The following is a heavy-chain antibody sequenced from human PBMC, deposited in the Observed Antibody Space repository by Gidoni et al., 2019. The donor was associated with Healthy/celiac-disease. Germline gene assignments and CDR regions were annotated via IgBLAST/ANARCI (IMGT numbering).Heavy chain of an antibody. V-gene: IGHV4-34*01. Sequence: QVQLQQWGAGLLKPSETLSLTCAVYGGSCSGYYWSWIRQPPGKGLEWIGEINHSGSTNYNPSLKSRVTISVDTSKNQFSLKLSSVTAADTAVYYCARGGRITMVRGVRATANWFDPWGQGTLVTVSS. CDR1: GGSCSGYY. D-gene: IGHD3-10*01. CDR3: ARGGRITMVRGVRATANWFDP. J-gene: IGHJ5*02. CDR2: INHSGST.